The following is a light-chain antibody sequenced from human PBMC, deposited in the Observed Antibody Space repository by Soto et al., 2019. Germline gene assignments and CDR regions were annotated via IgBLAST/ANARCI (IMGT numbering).Light chain of an antibody. CDR3: QQYNNWVT. V-gene: IGKV3-15*01. J-gene: IGKJ4*01. CDR2: AAS. CDR1: QSVSTS. Sequence: EIVMTQSPATLSVSPGERVTLSCRARQSVSTSLAWYQQKLGQAPRLLIYAASSRATGVPARFSGSGSGTEFTLTISSLQSEDFAVYYCQQYNNWVTFGGGTQVEIK.